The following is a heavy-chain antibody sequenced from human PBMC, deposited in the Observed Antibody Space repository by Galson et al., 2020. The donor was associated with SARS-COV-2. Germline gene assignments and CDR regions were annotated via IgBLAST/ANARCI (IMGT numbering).Heavy chain of an antibody. Sequence: GGSLRLSCAASGFTFSSYGMHWVRQAPGKGLEWVAVIWYDGSNKYYADSVKGRFTISRDNSKNTLYLQMNSLRAEDTAVYYCAKAKSKQSLWFGESDYYYGMDVWGQGTTVTVSS. V-gene: IGHV3-33*06. CDR2: IWYDGSNK. CDR1: GFTFSSYG. CDR3: AKAKSKQSLWFGESDYYYGMDV. J-gene: IGHJ6*02. D-gene: IGHD3-10*01.